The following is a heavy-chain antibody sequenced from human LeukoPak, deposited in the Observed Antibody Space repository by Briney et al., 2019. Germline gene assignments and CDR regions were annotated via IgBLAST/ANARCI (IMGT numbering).Heavy chain of an antibody. J-gene: IGHJ4*02. CDR2: INPSGGNR. D-gene: IGHD3-3*01. CDR1: GYTFTSYF. Sequence: ASVKVSCKASGYTFTSYFMHWVRRAPGQGLEWMGVINPSGGNRNYAQKFQGRVTMTRDTSTSTVYMELSSLRSEDTAVYYCARGPVSYDFWSGYYDYWGQGTLVTVSS. V-gene: IGHV1-46*01. CDR3: ARGPVSYDFWSGYYDY.